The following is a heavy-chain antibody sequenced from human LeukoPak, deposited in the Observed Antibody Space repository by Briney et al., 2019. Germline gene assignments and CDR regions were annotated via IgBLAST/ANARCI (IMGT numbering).Heavy chain of an antibody. Sequence: SETLSLTCTVSGGSISSYYWNWIRQPAGKGLEWIGRIYTSGSTNYNPSLKSRVTMSVDTSKNQFSLKLSSVTAADTAVYYCAMTSPRYSSSWYRNWFDPWGQGTLVTVSS. V-gene: IGHV4-4*07. CDR2: IYTSGST. J-gene: IGHJ5*02. D-gene: IGHD6-13*01. CDR3: AMTSPRYSSSWYRNWFDP. CDR1: GGSISSYY.